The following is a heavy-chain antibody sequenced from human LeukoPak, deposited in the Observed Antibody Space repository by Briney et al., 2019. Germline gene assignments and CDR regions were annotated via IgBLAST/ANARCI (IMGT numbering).Heavy chain of an antibody. D-gene: IGHD2-15*01. CDR1: GFTFDDYG. J-gene: IGHJ5*02. V-gene: IGHV3-20*04. Sequence: GGSLRLSCEASGFTFDDYGMSWVRQAPGKGLEWVSGINWSGGSTGYADSVKGRFTISRDNAKNSVYLRMDSLRAEDTALYYCARDWKYCSGGSCYLPDLWGQGTLVTVSS. CDR2: INWSGGST. CDR3: ARDWKYCSGGSCYLPDL.